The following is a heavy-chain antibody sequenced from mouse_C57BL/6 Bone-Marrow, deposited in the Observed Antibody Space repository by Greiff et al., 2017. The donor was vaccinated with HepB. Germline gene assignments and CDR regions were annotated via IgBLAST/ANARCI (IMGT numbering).Heavy chain of an antibody. D-gene: IGHD1-1*01. J-gene: IGHJ2*01. V-gene: IGHV1-81*01. Sequence: QVQLQQSGAELARPGASVKLSCKASGYTFTSYGIRWVKQRPGQGLEWIGEIYPRSGNTYYNEKFKGKATLTADKSSSTAYMELRSLTSEDSAVYFCASGGGTTDHFDYWGQGTTLTVSS. CDR2: IYPRSGNT. CDR3: ASGGGTTDHFDY. CDR1: GYTFTSYG.